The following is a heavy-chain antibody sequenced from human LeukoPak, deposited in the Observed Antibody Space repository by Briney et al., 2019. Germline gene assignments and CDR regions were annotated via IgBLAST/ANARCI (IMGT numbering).Heavy chain of an antibody. J-gene: IGHJ6*02. CDR1: GFALSSHW. V-gene: IGHV3-7*03. CDR3: ARNNGMDV. CDR2: VNRDGSET. Sequence: GGSLRLSCAASGFALSSHWMTWVRQVPGRGPEWVANVNRDGSETYYLGSVKGRFTISKDNAKNSLYLQMNSPRAEDTALYHCARNNGMDVWGQGTTVIVSS.